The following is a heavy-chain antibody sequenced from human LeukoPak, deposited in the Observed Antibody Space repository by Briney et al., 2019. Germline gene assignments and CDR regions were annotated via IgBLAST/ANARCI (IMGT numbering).Heavy chain of an antibody. V-gene: IGHV4-59*01. CDR1: GGSISSYY. CDR2: IYYSGST. D-gene: IGHD2-15*01. Sequence: SETLSLTCTVSGGSISSYYWSWIRQPPGKGLEWIGYIYYSGSTNYNPSLKSRVTISVDTSKNQFSLKLSSVTAADTAVYYCARDRCSGGSCYSWDWGQGTLVTVSS. CDR3: ARDRCSGGSCYSWD. J-gene: IGHJ4*02.